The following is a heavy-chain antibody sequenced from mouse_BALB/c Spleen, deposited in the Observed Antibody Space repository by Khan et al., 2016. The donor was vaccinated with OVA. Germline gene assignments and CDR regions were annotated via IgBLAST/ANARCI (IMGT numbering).Heavy chain of an antibody. CDR3: AREWAAWFPY. V-gene: IGHV1-77*01. J-gene: IGHJ3*01. CDR1: GYTFTDYY. CDR2: IYPGSDNT. Sequence: QVQLQQSGAQLARPGASVRLSCKASGYTFTDYYINWMRQRTGEGLEWIGEIYPGSDNTYYNEKFKDRVTLTADKSSSTAYMHLSSLTSEDSAVYCCAREWAAWFPYWGQGTLVTVSA.